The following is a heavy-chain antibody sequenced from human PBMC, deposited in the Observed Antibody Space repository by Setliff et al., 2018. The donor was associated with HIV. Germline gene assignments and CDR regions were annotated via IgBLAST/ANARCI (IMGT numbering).Heavy chain of an antibody. D-gene: IGHD3-3*01. CDR2: IFPNDEK. Sequence: SGPTLVNPTETLTLTCTVPGFSLSNTTMGVSWIRQPPGKALEWLAHIFPNDEKSYSASLKSRLTISEDTSKSQVVLTMTNMDPLDTATYFCARYNFRRGYWDYFDYWGQGTQVTVSS. V-gene: IGHV2-26*01. CDR1: GFSLSNTTMG. CDR3: ARYNFRRGYWDYFDY. J-gene: IGHJ4*02.